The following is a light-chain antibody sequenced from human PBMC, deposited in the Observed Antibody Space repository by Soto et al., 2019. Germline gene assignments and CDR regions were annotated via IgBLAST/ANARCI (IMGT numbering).Light chain of an antibody. V-gene: IGKV3-15*01. Sequence: EIVMTQSPATLSVSPGERSTLSCRASQSVTSNLAWYQQKPGRAPRLLIYGTSTRATGIPARFSGSGSGTEFTLTISNLQSEDFALYYCQHYFNWPYTFGQGTTGDIK. CDR2: GTS. J-gene: IGKJ2*01. CDR1: QSVTSN. CDR3: QHYFNWPYT.